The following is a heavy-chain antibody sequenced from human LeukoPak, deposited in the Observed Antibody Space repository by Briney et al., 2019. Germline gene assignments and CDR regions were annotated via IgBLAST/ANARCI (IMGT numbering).Heavy chain of an antibody. CDR2: ISSSSSYI. CDR3: AREWAMVARGDYYYGMDV. CDR1: GFTFSSYR. V-gene: IGHV3-21*01. Sequence: GGCLRLSCAASGFTFSSYRMDSGRQAPGKGLGWVSSISSSSSYIYYADSVKGRFNISRDNAKNSLYLQMNSLRGEDTAVYYCAREWAMVARGDYYYGMDVWGQGTTVTVSS. D-gene: IGHD5-18*01. J-gene: IGHJ6*02.